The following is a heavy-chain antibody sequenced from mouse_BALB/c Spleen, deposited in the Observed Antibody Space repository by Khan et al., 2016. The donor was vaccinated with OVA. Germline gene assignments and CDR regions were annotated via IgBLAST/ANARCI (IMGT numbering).Heavy chain of an antibody. Sequence: QVQLQQSGAELVKPGASVKLSCTASGYPLTSYWLHWVKQRPGQGLEWIGEIDPSDSYTNYNQKFKGKATLTLDKSSSTTYMQLSSLTSEDSADYYCGRAFHYGSSTWFAYWGQGTLVTVSA. D-gene: IGHD1-1*01. CDR1: GYPLTSYW. V-gene: IGHV1-69*02. CDR2: IDPSDSYT. CDR3: GRAFHYGSSTWFAY. J-gene: IGHJ3*01.